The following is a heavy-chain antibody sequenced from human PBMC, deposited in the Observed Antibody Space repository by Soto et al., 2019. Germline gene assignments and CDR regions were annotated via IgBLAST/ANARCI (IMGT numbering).Heavy chain of an antibody. CDR2: IYSGGST. CDR3: ARVVSPTTNYYFDY. V-gene: IGHV3-53*01. D-gene: IGHD1-1*01. CDR1: GFTVSSNY. J-gene: IGHJ4*02. Sequence: EVQLVESGGGLIQPGGSLRLSCAASGFTVSSNYMSWVRQAPGKGLEWVSVIYSGGSTYYADSVKGRFTISRDNSKNTLYLQMNSLRAEDTAVYYCARVVSPTTNYYFDYWGQGTLVTVSS.